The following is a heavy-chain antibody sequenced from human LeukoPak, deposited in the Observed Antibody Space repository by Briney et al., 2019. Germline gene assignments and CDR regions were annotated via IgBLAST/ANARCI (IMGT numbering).Heavy chain of an antibody. CDR1: GYTFTKYC. J-gene: IGHJ4*02. D-gene: IGHD3-16*01. CDR3: AREEEGGTFDY. CDR2: IKPSGGST. Sequence: ASVKVSCKASGYTFTKYCIHWVRQAPGQGLEWMGIIKPSGGSTSYAQRFQGRVTVTCDTSTNTVYMELSSLRSEDTAVYYCAREEEGGTFDYWGQGTLVTVSS. V-gene: IGHV1-46*01.